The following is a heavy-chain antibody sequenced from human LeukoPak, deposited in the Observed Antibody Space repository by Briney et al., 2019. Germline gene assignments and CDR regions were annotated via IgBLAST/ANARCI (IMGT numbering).Heavy chain of an antibody. V-gene: IGHV3-21*01. CDR1: GFTFSSYS. CDR3: AMRDPARPDY. D-gene: IGHD6-6*01. Sequence: GGSLRLSCAASGFTFSSYSMNWVRQAPGKGLEWVSSISSSSSYIYYADSVKGRFTISRDNAKNSLYLQMNGLRAEDTAVYYCAMRDPARPDYWGQGTLVTVSS. CDR2: ISSSSSYI. J-gene: IGHJ4*02.